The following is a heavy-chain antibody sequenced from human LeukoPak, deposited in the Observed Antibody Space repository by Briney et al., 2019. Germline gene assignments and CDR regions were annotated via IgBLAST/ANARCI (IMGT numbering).Heavy chain of an antibody. Sequence: GRSLRLSCAASGFTFSSYAMHWVRQAPGKGLEWVAVISYDGSNKYYADSVKGRFTISRDNSKNTLYLQMNSLRAEDTAVYYCARVEGSTMGGGVDVWGQGTTVTVSS. CDR2: ISYDGSNK. CDR3: ARVEGSTMGGGVDV. D-gene: IGHD3-3*01. V-gene: IGHV3-30-3*01. J-gene: IGHJ6*02. CDR1: GFTFSSYA.